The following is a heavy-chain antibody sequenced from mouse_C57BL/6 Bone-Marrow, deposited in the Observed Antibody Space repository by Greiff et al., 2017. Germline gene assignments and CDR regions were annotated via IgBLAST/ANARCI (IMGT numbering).Heavy chain of an antibody. V-gene: IGHV1-22*01. J-gene: IGHJ2*01. CDR1: GYTFTDYN. Sequence: DVKLQESGPELVKPGASVKMSCKASGYTFTDYNMHWVKQSHGKSLEWIGYINPNNGGTSYNQKFKGKATLTVNKSSSTAYMELRSLTSEDSAVYYCASPLCYFDYWGQGTTLTVSS. CDR3: ASPLCYFDY. CDR2: INPNNGGT.